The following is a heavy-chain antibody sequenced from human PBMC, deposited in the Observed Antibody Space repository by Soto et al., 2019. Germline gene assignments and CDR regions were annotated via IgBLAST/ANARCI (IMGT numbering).Heavy chain of an antibody. CDR2: IYYSGST. V-gene: IGHV4-39*01. D-gene: IGHD6-6*01. CDR1: GGSVSSSGYY. Sequence: GTMSLTFMVSGGSVSSSGYYCGWLLQPPGKGLEWIGSIYYSGSTYYNPSLKSRVTISVDTSKNQFSLKLSSVTAADPAVFYCAKHRARNWFDPWGQGTLVTVSS. J-gene: IGHJ5*02. CDR3: AKHRARNWFDP.